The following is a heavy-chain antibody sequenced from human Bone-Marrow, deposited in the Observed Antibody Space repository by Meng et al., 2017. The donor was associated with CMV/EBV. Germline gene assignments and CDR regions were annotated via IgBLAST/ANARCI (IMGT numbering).Heavy chain of an antibody. J-gene: IGHJ6*02. CDR3: AKESPTSSSWYAPYYYYGMDV. D-gene: IGHD6-13*01. CDR1: GFTFSTYE. CDR2: ISSSGYTI. V-gene: IGHV3-48*03. Sequence: GGSLRLSCAASGFTFSTYEINWVRQAPGKGLDWVSYISSSGYTIYYSDSVKGRFTVSRDNARNSLFLQMNSLRAEDTAVYYCAKESPTSSSWYAPYYYYGMDVWGQGTTVTVSS.